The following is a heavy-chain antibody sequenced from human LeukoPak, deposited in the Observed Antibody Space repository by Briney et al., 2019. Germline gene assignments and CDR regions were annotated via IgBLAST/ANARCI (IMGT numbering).Heavy chain of an antibody. CDR2: ISAYNGNT. Sequence: GASVKVSCKASGYTFTSYGISWVGQAPGQGLEWMGWISAYNGNTNYAQKLQGRVTMTTDTSTSTAYMELSSLRSEDTAVYYCAAGFTGSGSDTGGYYYYGMDVWGQGTTVTVSS. CDR3: AAGFTGSGSDTGGYYYYGMDV. D-gene: IGHD3-10*01. V-gene: IGHV1-18*01. CDR1: GYTFTSYG. J-gene: IGHJ6*02.